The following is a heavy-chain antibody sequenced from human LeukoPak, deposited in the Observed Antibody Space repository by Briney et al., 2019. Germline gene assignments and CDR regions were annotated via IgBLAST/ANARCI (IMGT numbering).Heavy chain of an antibody. Sequence: SETLSLTCTVSGGSISSYYWSWIRQPPGKGLEWIGYIYYSGSTNYNPSLKSRVTISVDTSKNQFSLKLSSVTAADTAVYYCARALDDYDYVWGSYRFSPAFDYWGQGTLVTVSS. CDR3: ARALDDYDYVWGSYRFSPAFDY. CDR1: GGSISSYY. CDR2: IYYSGST. D-gene: IGHD3-16*02. J-gene: IGHJ4*02. V-gene: IGHV4-59*01.